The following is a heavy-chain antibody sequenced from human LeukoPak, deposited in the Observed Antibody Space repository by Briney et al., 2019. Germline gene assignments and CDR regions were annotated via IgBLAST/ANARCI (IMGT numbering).Heavy chain of an antibody. CDR1: GFTFSSYG. V-gene: IGHV3-33*01. D-gene: IGHD3-22*01. CDR2: IWYDGSNK. CDR3: ARSMYYYDSSGYYFDWFDP. J-gene: IGHJ5*02. Sequence: PGGSLRLSCAASGFTFSSYGKHWVRQAPGKGLEWVAVIWYDGSNKYYADSVKGRFTISRDNSKNTLYLQMNSLRAEDTAVYYCARSMYYYDSSGYYFDWFDPWGQGTLVTVSS.